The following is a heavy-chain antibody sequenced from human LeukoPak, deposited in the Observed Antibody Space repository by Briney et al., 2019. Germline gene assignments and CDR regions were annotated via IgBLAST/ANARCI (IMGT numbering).Heavy chain of an antibody. Sequence: SETLSLTCTVSGGSISSGDYYWSWIRQPPGKGLEWIGYIYYSGSTYYNPSLKSRVTISVDTSKNQFSLKLSSVTAADTAVYYCARDQRSYYDFWSGYQWFDPWGQGTLVTVSS. J-gene: IGHJ5*02. V-gene: IGHV4-30-4*01. CDR3: ARDQRSYYDFWSGYQWFDP. CDR2: IYYSGST. CDR1: GGSISSGDYY. D-gene: IGHD3-3*01.